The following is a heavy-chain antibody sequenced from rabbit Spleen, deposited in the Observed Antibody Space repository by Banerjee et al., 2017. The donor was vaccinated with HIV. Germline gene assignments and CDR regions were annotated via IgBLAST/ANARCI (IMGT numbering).Heavy chain of an antibody. J-gene: IGHJ4*01. V-gene: IGHV1S40*01. CDR2: INIVTGKA. CDR3: ARDLTSVIGWNFNL. Sequence: QSLEESGGDLVKPEGSLTLTCKASGVSLSDKDVMCWVRQAPGKGLEWIACINIVTGKAVYARWAKGRFIMSRTPSTTVTLQMTSLTAADTATYFCARDLTSVIGWNFNLWGPGTLVTVS. D-gene: IGHD2-1*01. CDR1: GVSLSDKDV.